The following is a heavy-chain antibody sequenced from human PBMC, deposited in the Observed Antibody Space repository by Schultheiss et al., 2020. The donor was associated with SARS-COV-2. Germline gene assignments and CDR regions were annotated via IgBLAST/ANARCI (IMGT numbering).Heavy chain of an antibody. CDR3: AKDPDGVGYGYDY. J-gene: IGHJ4*02. CDR1: GFTFSSYA. D-gene: IGHD5-18*01. Sequence: GGSLRLSCAATGFTFSSYAMHWVRQAPGKGLEWVSYISSSGSTIYYADSVKGRFTISRDNAKNSLYLQMNSLRAEDTAVYYCAKDPDGVGYGYDYWGQGTLVTVSS. CDR2: ISSSGSTI. V-gene: IGHV3-48*03.